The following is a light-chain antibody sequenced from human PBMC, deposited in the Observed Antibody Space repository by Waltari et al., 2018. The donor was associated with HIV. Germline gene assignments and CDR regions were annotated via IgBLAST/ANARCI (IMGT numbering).Light chain of an antibody. CDR3: QQSYRKRRT. CDR1: QSISGY. V-gene: IGKV1-39*01. J-gene: IGKJ1*01. CDR2: AAS. Sequence: DIQMTQSPSSLSASVGDRVTITCRASQSISGYLNWYQQKPGKAPNLLIYAASRLQGGVPTRFSGRGTGTEFTLTISSLQPEDFATYGCQQSYRKRRTFGQGTKVEIK.